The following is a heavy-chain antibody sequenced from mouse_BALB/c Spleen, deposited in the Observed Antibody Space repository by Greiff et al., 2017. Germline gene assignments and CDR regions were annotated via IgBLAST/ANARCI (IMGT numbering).Heavy chain of an antibody. D-gene: IGHD4-1*01. J-gene: IGHJ3*01. CDR2: ISYDGSN. CDR1: GYSITSGYY. CDR3: ASWIANWGPWFAY. V-gene: IGHV3-6*02. Sequence: EVKLVESGPGLVKPSQSLSLTCSVTGYSITSGYYWNWIRQFPGNKLEWMGYISYDGSNNYNPSLKNRISITRDTSKNQFFLKLNSVTTEDTATYYCASWIANWGPWFAYWGQGTLVTVSA.